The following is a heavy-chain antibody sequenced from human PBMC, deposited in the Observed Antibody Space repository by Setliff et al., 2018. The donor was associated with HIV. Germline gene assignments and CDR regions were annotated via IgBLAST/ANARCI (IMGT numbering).Heavy chain of an antibody. Sequence: SVKVSCKASGGTFSSYAISWVRQAPGQGLEWMGGIIPIFGTANYAQKFQGRVTITTDESTSTAYMELISLRSEDTAVYYCASPGPNYDGSAFDIWGQGTMVTVSS. D-gene: IGHD3-10*01. CDR2: IIPIFGTA. J-gene: IGHJ3*02. CDR3: ASPGPNYDGSAFDI. CDR1: GGTFSSYA. V-gene: IGHV1-69*05.